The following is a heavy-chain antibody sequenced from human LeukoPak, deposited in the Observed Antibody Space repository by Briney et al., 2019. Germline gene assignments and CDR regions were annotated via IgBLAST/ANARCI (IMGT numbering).Heavy chain of an antibody. CDR2: IYYSGST. CDR3: ARDRRYSYYMDV. Sequence: SQTLSLTCTVSGGSISSGGYYWSWIRQHPGKGLEWIGYIYYSGSTYYNPSLKSRVTISVDTSKNQFSLKLSSVTAADTAIYYCARDRRYSYYMDVWGKGTTVTVS. J-gene: IGHJ6*03. CDR1: GGSISSGGYY. V-gene: IGHV4-31*03.